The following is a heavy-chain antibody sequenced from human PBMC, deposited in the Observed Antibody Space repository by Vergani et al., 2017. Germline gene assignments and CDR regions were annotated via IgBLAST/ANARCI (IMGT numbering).Heavy chain of an antibody. Sequence: QVQLQEWGAGLLKTSETLPLTCGVSGGSFSDYYWSWIRQAPGMGLEWIGEVNHGGSTNYNPSLKSRVSISVDTSKNQFSLQLTSVTAADSALYFCASIXRAPTRRKPPPDYWGQGILVTVSS. CDR2: VNHGGST. CDR1: GGSFSDYY. J-gene: IGHJ4*02. D-gene: IGHD3-16*02. V-gene: IGHV4-34*01. CDR3: ASIXRAPTRRKPPPDY.